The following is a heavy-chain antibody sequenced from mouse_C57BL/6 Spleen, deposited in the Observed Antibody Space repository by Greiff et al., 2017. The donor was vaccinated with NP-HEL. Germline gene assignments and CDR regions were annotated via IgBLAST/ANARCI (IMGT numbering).Heavy chain of an antibody. Sequence: EVQVVESGPELVKPGASVKISCKASGYSFTGYYMNWVKQSPEKSLEWIGEINPSTGGTTYNQKFKAKATLTVDKSSSTAYMQLKSLTSEDSAVYYCARYYYGSSRYFDYWGQGTTLTVSS. CDR1: GYSFTGYY. V-gene: IGHV1-42*01. D-gene: IGHD1-1*01. CDR2: INPSTGGT. J-gene: IGHJ2*01. CDR3: ARYYYGSSRYFDY.